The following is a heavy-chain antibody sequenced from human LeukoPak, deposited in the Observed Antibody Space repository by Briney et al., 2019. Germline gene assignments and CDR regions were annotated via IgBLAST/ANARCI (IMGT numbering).Heavy chain of an antibody. D-gene: IGHD2-2*01. CDR2: IIPIFGTA. CDR1: GGTFSSYA. J-gene: IGHJ6*03. Sequence: SVKVSCKASGGTFSSYAISWVRQAPGQGLEWMGGIIPIFGTANYAQKFQGRVTITTDESTSTAYMELSSLRSEDTAVYYCAKTIYCSSTSCYPYYYYMDVWGKGTTVTVSS. CDR3: AKTIYCSSTSCYPYYYYMDV. V-gene: IGHV1-69*05.